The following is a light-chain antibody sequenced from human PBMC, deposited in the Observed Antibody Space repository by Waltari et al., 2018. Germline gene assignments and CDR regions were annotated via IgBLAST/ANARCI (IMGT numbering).Light chain of an antibody. J-gene: IGKJ2*01. Sequence: DIQMTQSPSTLSASVGDRVTITGRASQNISSWLAWYQQKPGKAPKLLIYKASNLESGVPARFSGTGSATEFTLTISSLQPDDFAAYYCLEYTAYSHTFGQGTKLDIK. V-gene: IGKV1-5*03. CDR3: LEYTAYSHT. CDR2: KAS. CDR1: QNISSW.